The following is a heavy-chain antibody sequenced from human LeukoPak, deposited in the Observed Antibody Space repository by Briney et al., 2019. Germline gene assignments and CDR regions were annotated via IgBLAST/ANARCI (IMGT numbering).Heavy chain of an antibody. CDR3: GKTTVGYSSGQKPAWPVDY. CDR1: GFTFGSHA. D-gene: IGHD5-18*01. J-gene: IGHJ4*02. V-gene: IGHV3-23*01. Sequence: GGSLRLSCEASGFTFGSHAMYWVRQASGKGLKWVAGIFGSGGSPHYADPVKGRFTISRDNSRNTVYLQINSLRAEDTAVYYCGKTTVGYSSGQKPAWPVDYWGQGTLVTVSS. CDR2: IFGSGGSP.